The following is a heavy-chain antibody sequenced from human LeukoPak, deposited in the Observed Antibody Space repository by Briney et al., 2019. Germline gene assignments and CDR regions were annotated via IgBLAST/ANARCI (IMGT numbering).Heavy chain of an antibody. CDR1: GFTFSSYS. D-gene: IGHD5-24*01. CDR2: ISSSSSTI. CDR3: ARDRGRDGYNLIPDY. V-gene: IGHV3-48*04. Sequence: GGSLRLSCAASGFTFSSYSMNWVRQAPGKGLEWVSYISSSSSTIYYADSVNGRFTISRDNAKNSLYLQMNSLRAEDTAVYYCARDRGRDGYNLIPDYWGQGTLVTVSS. J-gene: IGHJ4*02.